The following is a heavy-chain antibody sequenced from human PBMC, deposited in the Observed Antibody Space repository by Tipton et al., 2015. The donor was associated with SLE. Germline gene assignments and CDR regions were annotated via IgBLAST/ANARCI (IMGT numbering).Heavy chain of an antibody. Sequence: GSLRLSCAASGFPFSSYCVNWVRQAPGKGLEWVSSISSSSSYIYYADSLKGRFTISRDNAKNSLYLQMNSLRAEDTAVYYCARASNVDIVAPEYLDYWGQGTLVTVSS. CDR1: GFPFSSYC. CDR2: ISSSSSYI. J-gene: IGHJ4*02. V-gene: IGHV3-21*03. CDR3: ARASNVDIVAPEYLDY. D-gene: IGHD5-12*01.